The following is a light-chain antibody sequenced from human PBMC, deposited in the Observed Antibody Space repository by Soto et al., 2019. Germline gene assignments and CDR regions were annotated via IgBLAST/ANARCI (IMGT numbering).Light chain of an antibody. CDR3: QHYDAYSTWT. Sequence: IQLTQSPSSLSASVGDRVTITCRASQGISSNLAWYQQKPGKAPNLLIFVASTLQSGVPSRFSGSGSGTDFTLTISSLQPDDFATYYCQHYDAYSTWTFGQGTKVDIK. V-gene: IGKV1-9*01. J-gene: IGKJ1*01. CDR2: VAS. CDR1: QGISSN.